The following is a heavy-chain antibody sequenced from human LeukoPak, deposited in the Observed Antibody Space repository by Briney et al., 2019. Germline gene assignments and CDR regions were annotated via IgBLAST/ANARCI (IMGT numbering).Heavy chain of an antibody. V-gene: IGHV3-21*01. CDR2: ISSSSSYI. Sequence: GGSLRLSCEPSGFTFSNYSMNWVRQAPGKGLEWVSSISSSSSYIYYADSVKGRFTISRDNAKNSLYLQMNSLRAEDTAVYYCARGIAVHGYYYYMDVWGKGTTVTVSS. CDR3: ARGIAVHGYYYYMDV. CDR1: GFTFSNYS. J-gene: IGHJ6*03. D-gene: IGHD6-19*01.